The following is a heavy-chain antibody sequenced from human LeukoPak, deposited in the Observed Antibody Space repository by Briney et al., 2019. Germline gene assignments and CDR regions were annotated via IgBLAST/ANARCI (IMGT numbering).Heavy chain of an antibody. Sequence: SGGSLRLSCAASGFTFSSYSMNWDRQAPGKGLEWVSSISSSSSYIYYADSVKGRFTISRDNAKNSLYLQVNSLRAEDTAVYYCARLSSAWFDPWGQGTLVTVSS. J-gene: IGHJ5*02. D-gene: IGHD6-19*01. CDR1: GFTFSSYS. CDR3: ARLSSAWFDP. V-gene: IGHV3-21*01. CDR2: ISSSSSYI.